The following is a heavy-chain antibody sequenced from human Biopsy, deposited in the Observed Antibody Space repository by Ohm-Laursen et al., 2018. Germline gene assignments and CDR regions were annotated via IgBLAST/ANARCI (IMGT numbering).Heavy chain of an antibody. D-gene: IGHD3-22*01. J-gene: IGHJ4*02. CDR1: GYTFTSYY. V-gene: IGHV1-46*01. CDR2: ISPNNDNT. Sequence: ASVKVSCKASGYTFTSYYLHWVRQAPGQGLEWMGRISPNNDNTAYAQKFQGRITMTKDTSTSTVYMDLSSLTFDDSAVYYCARGPRGLVVITTTALYFDYWGQGNLVTVSS. CDR3: ARGPRGLVVITTTALYFDY.